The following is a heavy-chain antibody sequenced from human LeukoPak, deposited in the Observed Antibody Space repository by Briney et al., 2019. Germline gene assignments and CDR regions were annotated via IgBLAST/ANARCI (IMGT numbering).Heavy chain of an antibody. CDR3: ARARYDSSGYYPLGDY. CDR2: IYSGGST. CDR1: GFTVSNNY. V-gene: IGHV3-66*01. Sequence: GGSLRLSCAASGFTVSNNYMRWVRQAPGKGLEWVSLIYSGGSTYYADSVKGRFIISRDNSKNALYLQMNSLRAEDTAVYFCARARYDSSGYYPLGDYWGQGTLVTVSS. J-gene: IGHJ4*02. D-gene: IGHD3-22*01.